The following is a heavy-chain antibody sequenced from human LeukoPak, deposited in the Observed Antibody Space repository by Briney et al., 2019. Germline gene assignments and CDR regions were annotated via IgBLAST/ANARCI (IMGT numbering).Heavy chain of an antibody. CDR3: ARAAVGAAPGLDY. J-gene: IGHJ4*02. CDR2: INRDGSST. V-gene: IGHV3-74*01. D-gene: IGHD6-13*01. CDR1: GFTFSTYW. Sequence: GGSLRLSCAASGFTFSTYWMHWVRQAPGKGLVWVSRINRDGSSTGYADSVKGRFTISRDNAKNTVYLQMNSLRADDTAVYYCARAAVGAAPGLDYWGQGTLVTVSS.